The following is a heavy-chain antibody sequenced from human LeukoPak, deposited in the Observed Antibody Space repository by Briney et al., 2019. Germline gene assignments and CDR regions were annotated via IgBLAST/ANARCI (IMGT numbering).Heavy chain of an antibody. J-gene: IGHJ4*02. CDR2: INHSGST. D-gene: IGHD3-10*01. V-gene: IGHV4-34*01. CDR3: AAPRVYYYGSGSYYKD. CDR1: GGSFSGYY. Sequence: SETLSLTCAVYGGSFSGYYWSWIRQPPGKGLEWIGEINHSGSTNYNPSLKSRVTISVDTSKNQFSLKLSSVTAADTAVYYCAAPRVYYYGSGSYYKDWGQGTLVTVSS.